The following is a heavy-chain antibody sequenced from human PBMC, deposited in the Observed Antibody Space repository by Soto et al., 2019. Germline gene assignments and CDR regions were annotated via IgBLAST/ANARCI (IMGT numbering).Heavy chain of an antibody. J-gene: IGHJ4*02. D-gene: IGHD6-6*01. V-gene: IGHV3-21*01. Sequence: GGSLRLSCAAAGLTFSAFGMHWVRQAPGKGLGWVSYISGSNNYIYYADSVKGRFTISRDNAKNSLFLQMNSLRTEDMAIYYCARELSSSSGSFAYWGPGTLVTVSS. CDR2: ISGSNNYI. CDR3: ARELSSSSGSFAY. CDR1: GLTFSAFG.